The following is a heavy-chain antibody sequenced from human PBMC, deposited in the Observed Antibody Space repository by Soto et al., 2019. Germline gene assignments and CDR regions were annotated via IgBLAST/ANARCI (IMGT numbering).Heavy chain of an antibody. CDR3: AKTRRWTYFDY. Sequence: GSLILSCAASGFTFNKYAMVWVLQAPGKGLEWVSAISDSGDSTYYADSVKGRFTISRDNSKNTLYLQMNSLRAEDTAVYYCAKTRRWTYFDYWGQGTMVTVSS. CDR2: ISDSGDST. CDR1: GFTFNKYA. V-gene: IGHV3-23*01. D-gene: IGHD2-2*01. J-gene: IGHJ4*02.